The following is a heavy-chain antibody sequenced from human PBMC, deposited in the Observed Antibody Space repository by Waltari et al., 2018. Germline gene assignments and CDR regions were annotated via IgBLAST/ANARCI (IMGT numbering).Heavy chain of an antibody. D-gene: IGHD4-17*01. J-gene: IGHJ3*02. CDR2: IYSGGST. V-gene: IGHV3-53*01. CDR1: GFTVSSNS. Sequence: EVQLVESGGGLIQPGGSLRLSCAASGFTVSSNSMSWVRQAPGKGLEWVSVIYSGGSTYYADSVKGRFTISRDNSKNTLYLQMNSLRAEDTAVYYCARDSYGGNFDAFDIWGQGTMVTVSS. CDR3: ARDSYGGNFDAFDI.